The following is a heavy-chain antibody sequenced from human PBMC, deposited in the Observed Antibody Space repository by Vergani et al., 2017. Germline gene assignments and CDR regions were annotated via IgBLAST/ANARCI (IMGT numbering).Heavy chain of an antibody. CDR3: AKHFRGWGIDY. Sequence: QVQLVESGGGVVQRGGSLRLSCATSGFTFSNHDMQWIRQGPGKGLEFVAVIQFDGSNQYYADSVKGRFTLSRDFSKNTLYLQMNSLRTDDTATYYCAKHFRGWGIDYWGQGTQVIVSS. V-gene: IGHV3-30*02. D-gene: IGHD3-16*01. J-gene: IGHJ4*02. CDR2: IQFDGSNQ. CDR1: GFTFSNHD.